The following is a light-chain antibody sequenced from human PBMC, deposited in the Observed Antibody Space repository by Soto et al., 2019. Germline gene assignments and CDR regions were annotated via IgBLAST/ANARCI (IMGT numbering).Light chain of an antibody. CDR3: QHYSSYPLT. CDR2: DAA. J-gene: IGKJ4*01. V-gene: IGKV1-5*01. CDR1: QAISGY. Sequence: DIQMTQSPSTLSASVADRVTIACRASQAISGYLAWYQRKPGKAPTLLIYDAANLQTGVSSRFSGSGSGTEFTLTINSLQPDDFATYYWQHYSSYPLTFGGATKVESK.